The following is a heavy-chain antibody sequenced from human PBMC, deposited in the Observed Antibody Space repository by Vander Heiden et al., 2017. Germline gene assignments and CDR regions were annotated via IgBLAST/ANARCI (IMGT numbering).Heavy chain of an antibody. CDR1: GYTFTGYY. Sequence: QVQLVQSGAEVKKPGASVKVSCKASGYTFTGYYMHWVRQAPGQGLEWMGWINPNSGGTNYAQKFQGRVTMTRDTSISTAYMELSRLRSDDTAVYYCARAGGYCSSTSCYTGDNWFDPWGQGTLVTVSS. V-gene: IGHV1-2*02. J-gene: IGHJ5*02. CDR2: INPNSGGT. CDR3: ARAGGYCSSTSCYTGDNWFDP. D-gene: IGHD2-2*02.